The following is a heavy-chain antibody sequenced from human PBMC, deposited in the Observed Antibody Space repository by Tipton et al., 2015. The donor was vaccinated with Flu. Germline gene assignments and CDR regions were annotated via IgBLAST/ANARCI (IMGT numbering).Heavy chain of an antibody. V-gene: IGHV3-74*01. Sequence: SLRLSCAASGFTFSDYWMHWVRQAPGKGLVWVSRINGDGSDTTYADSVKGRFTISRDNAKNTLYLQMNSLRAEDTAVYYCTRVADVIWDWGQGTLVPVSS. J-gene: IGHJ4*02. CDR2: INGDGSDT. CDR3: TRVADVIWD. D-gene: IGHD3-10*01. CDR1: GFTFSDYW.